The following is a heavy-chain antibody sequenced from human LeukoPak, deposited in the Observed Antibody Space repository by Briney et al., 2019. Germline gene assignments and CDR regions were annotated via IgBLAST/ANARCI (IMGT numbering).Heavy chain of an antibody. CDR3: ASAPAWIQLWLYY. J-gene: IGHJ4*02. CDR2: INPNSGGT. V-gene: IGHV1-2*02. D-gene: IGHD5-18*01. Sequence: ASVKVSCKASGYTFTGYYMHWVRQAPGQGLEWMGWINPNSGGTNYAQKFQGRVTMTRDTSISTAYMELSRLRSDDTAVYYCASAPAWIQLWLYYWGQETLVTVSS. CDR1: GYTFTGYY.